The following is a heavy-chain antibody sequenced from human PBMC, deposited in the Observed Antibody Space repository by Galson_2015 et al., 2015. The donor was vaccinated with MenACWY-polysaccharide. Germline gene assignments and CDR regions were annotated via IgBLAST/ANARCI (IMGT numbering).Heavy chain of an antibody. J-gene: IGHJ4*02. CDR3: ATSPYGDQLRGFDY. Sequence: SLRLSCAASGFTFDDYAMHWVRQAPGKGLEWVSGISWNSGSIGYADSVKGRFTISRDNAKNSLYLQMNSLRAEDPALYYCATSPYGDQLRGFDYWGQRTLVTVSS. D-gene: IGHD4-17*01. V-gene: IGHV3-9*01. CDR2: ISWNSGSI. CDR1: GFTFDDYA.